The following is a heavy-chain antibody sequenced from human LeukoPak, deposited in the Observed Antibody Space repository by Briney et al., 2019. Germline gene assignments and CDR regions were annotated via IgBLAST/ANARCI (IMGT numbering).Heavy chain of an antibody. J-gene: IGHJ4*02. CDR2: ISGRSSTI. V-gene: IGHV3-48*01. CDR3: ASDRLTSGSYFFDY. Sequence: GGSLRLSCAASAFTFSDYSMNWVRQSPGKGLEWISYISGRSSTIYYADSVRGRFTISRDNAKNSMYLQMNSLRAEDTAVYYCASDRLTSGSYFFDYWGQGTLVTVSS. CDR1: AFTFSDYS. D-gene: IGHD1-26*01.